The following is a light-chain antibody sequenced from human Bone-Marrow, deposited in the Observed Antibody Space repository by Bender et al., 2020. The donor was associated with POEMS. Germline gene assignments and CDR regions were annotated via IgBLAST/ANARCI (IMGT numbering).Light chain of an antibody. CDR3: ATWDDSLRAPV. Sequence: AARITCGGTNIEYKHVQWYQQKPGQAPVLVVYDDDDRPSGIPQRFSGSNSGNTATLTISRVEAGDEADYFCATWDDSLRAPVFGGGTKLTVL. V-gene: IGLV3-21*02. CDR2: DDD. J-gene: IGLJ3*02. CDR1: NIEYKH.